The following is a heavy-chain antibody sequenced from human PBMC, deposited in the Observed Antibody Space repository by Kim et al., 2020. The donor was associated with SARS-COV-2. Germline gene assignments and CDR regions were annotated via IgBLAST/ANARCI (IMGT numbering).Heavy chain of an antibody. D-gene: IGHD6-13*01. J-gene: IGHJ3*02. CDR2: IFYSGNT. CDR1: GGSISSSSYY. V-gene: IGHV4-39*01. CDR3: ARRISAAGDI. Sequence: SETLSLTCTVSGGSISSSSYYWGWIRQPPGKGLEWIGSIFYSGNTYYCPSLKSRVTISVDTSNKQFSLRLTSVTAADTAVYYCARRISAAGDIWGQGTMVTVSS.